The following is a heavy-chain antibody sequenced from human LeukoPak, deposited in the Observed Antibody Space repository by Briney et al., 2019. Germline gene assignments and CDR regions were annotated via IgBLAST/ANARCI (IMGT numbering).Heavy chain of an antibody. CDR3: SRAHSTGWLGINDY. V-gene: IGHV3-49*04. Sequence: GGSLRLSCTASGFTFSDYAVTWVRQAPWKELEWVGFIRSKAHGGTADYATSVKGRFTISRDDSKTIAYLQMDSLKTEDTAVYYCSRAHSTGWLGINDYWGQGALVTVYS. CDR1: GFTFSDYA. CDR2: IRSKAHGGTA. J-gene: IGHJ4*02. D-gene: IGHD6-19*01.